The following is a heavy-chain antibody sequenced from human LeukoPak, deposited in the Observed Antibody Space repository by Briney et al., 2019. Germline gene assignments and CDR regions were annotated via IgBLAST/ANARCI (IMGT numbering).Heavy chain of an antibody. V-gene: IGHV1-18*01. D-gene: IGHD3-22*01. CDR2: ISAYNGNT. J-gene: IGHJ3*02. CDR3: AVQFDYYDSSEDAFDI. Sequence: ASVKVSSTASGYTFTIYGISWVRQASGQGLEWMGWISAYNGNTNYAQKLQGRVTMTTDTSTSTAYMELRSLRSDDTAVYYCAVQFDYYDSSEDAFDIWGQGTMVTVSS. CDR1: GYTFTIYG.